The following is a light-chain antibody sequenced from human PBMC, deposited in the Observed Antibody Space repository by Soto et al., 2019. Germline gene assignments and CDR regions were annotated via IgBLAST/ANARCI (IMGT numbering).Light chain of an antibody. V-gene: IGKV3-20*01. J-gene: IGKJ5*01. CDR1: QSVISTY. CDR2: GAS. CDR3: QQYGSSPIT. Sequence: EVVLTQSPVPLSLSPGERATLSCRASQSVISTYLAWYQQKTGQAPRLLIYGASSRATGIPDRFSGSWYGTDFNLTISRLETEDFAVYYCQQYGSSPITFGQGTRLEIK.